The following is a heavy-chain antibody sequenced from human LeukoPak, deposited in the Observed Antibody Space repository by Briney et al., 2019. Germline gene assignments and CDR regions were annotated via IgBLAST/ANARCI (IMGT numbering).Heavy chain of an antibody. V-gene: IGHV3-7*01. Sequence: GGSLRLSCAASGFTFSSYWMSWVRQAPGKGLEWVANIKQDGSEKYYVDSVKGRFTISRDNAKNSLYLQMNSLRAEDTAVYYCARLDTQLWLLRKYYYYYYYMDVWGKGTTVTVSS. D-gene: IGHD5-18*01. J-gene: IGHJ6*03. CDR2: IKQDGSEK. CDR3: ARLDTQLWLLRKYYYYYYYMDV. CDR1: GFTFSSYW.